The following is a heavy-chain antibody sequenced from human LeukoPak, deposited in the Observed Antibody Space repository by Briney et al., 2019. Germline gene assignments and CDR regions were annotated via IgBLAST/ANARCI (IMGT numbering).Heavy chain of an antibody. D-gene: IGHD3-10*01. Sequence: GGSLRLSCAASGFTLSRYRMNWVRQAPGKGLEWVLSITSSSSYIYYADLVKGRFTISRDNAKNSLYLQMNSLRAEDTAVYYCARGGSGSYYTVFDYWGQGTLVTVSS. CDR2: ITSSSSYI. CDR3: ARGGSGSYYTVFDY. J-gene: IGHJ4*02. V-gene: IGHV3-21*01. CDR1: GFTLSRYR.